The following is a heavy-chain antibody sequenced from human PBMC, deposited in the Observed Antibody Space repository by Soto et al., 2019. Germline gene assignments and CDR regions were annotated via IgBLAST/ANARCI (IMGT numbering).Heavy chain of an antibody. CDR1: GFTFSTYA. Sequence: GGSLRLSCAASGFTFSTYAMSWVRQAPGKGLEWVSTIDNSGGITYYADSVKGRFTISRDNSKNTLYLQMNSLRAEDTAVYYYAKYITMVRGVIIEAFDIWGQGTMVTVSS. CDR3: AKYITMVRGVIIEAFDI. J-gene: IGHJ3*02. D-gene: IGHD3-10*01. V-gene: IGHV3-23*05. CDR2: IDNSGGIT.